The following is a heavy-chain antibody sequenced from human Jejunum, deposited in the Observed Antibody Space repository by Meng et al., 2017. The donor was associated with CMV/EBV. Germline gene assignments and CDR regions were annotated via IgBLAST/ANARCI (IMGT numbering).Heavy chain of an antibody. D-gene: IGHD6-13*01. CDR3: VRSGGSTWYEENNWFDP. J-gene: IGHJ5*02. CDR1: FSLTTSGLG. V-gene: IGHV2-5*02. CDR2: VYWDDDK. Sequence: FSLTTSGLGVGWIRLPPGKALEWLALVYWDDDKRYNPSLKTRLTITRDTSKNQVVLIMTNMDPVDTGTYYCVRSGGSTWYEENNWFDPWGQGTLVTVSS.